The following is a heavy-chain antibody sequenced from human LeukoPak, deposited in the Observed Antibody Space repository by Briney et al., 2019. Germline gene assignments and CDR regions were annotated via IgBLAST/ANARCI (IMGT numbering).Heavy chain of an antibody. J-gene: IGHJ4*02. V-gene: IGHV3-21*01. D-gene: IGHD6-13*01. CDR3: ARAPEWVRSSWPYYFDY. CDR2: ISSSSSYI. Sequence: GGSLRLSCAASGFTFSSYSMNWVRQAPGKGLEWVSSISSSSSYIYYADSVKGRFTISRDNAKNSLYLQMNSLRAEDTAVYYCARAPEWVRSSWPYYFDYWGQGTLVTVSS. CDR1: GFTFSSYS.